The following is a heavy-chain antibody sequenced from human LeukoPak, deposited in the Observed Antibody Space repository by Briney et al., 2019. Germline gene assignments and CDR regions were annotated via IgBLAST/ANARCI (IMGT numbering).Heavy chain of an antibody. CDR1: GFTFSGYA. CDR2: ISGSGGST. V-gene: IGHV3-23*01. D-gene: IGHD1-26*01. J-gene: IGHJ4*02. CDR3: ARMGAYFDY. Sequence: WGSLRLSCAASGFTFSGYAMSWVRQAPGKGLEWVSAISGSGGSTYYADSVKGRFTISRDNSKNTLYLQMNSLRAEDTAVYYCARMGAYFDYWGQGTLVTVSS.